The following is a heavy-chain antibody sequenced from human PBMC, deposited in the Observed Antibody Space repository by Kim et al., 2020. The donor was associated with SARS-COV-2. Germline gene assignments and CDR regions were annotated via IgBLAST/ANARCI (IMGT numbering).Heavy chain of an antibody. CDR2: ISWNSGSI. J-gene: IGHJ4*02. Sequence: GGPLRLSCAASGFTFGDYAMHWVRQAPGKGLEWVSGISWNSGSIGYAVSVKGRFTISRDNAKNSLYLQMNSLRAEDTALYYCAKEGPNSSHSSGWYYYWGQGTLVTVSS. V-gene: IGHV3-9*01. CDR1: GFTFGDYA. D-gene: IGHD6-19*01. CDR3: AKEGPNSSHSSGWYYY.